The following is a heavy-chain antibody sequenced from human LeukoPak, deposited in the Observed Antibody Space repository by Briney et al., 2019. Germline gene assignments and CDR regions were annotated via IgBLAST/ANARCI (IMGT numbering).Heavy chain of an antibody. J-gene: IGHJ6*02. V-gene: IGHV3-30*03. CDR3: ARGTFGVVVSPAYYYYGMDV. D-gene: IGHD3-3*01. CDR2: VSYDGSNI. Sequence: GGSLRLSCVASGFTFSYYGMHWVRQDPGKGLEWVAVVSYDGSNIYYADSVEGRFTISRDNSRNTLYLQMNSLRAEDTAVYYRARGTFGVVVSPAYYYYGMDVWGQGTTVTVSS. CDR1: GFTFSYYG.